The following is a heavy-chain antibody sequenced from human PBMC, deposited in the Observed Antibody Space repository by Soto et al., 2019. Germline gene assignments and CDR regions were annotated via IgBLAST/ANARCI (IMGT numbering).Heavy chain of an antibody. J-gene: IGHJ6*03. CDR3: ATPTVTTDYYYYYYMDV. D-gene: IGHD4-17*01. V-gene: IGHV3-23*01. CDR2: ISGSGGST. Sequence: GGSLRLSCAASGFTFSSYAMSWVRQAPGKGLEWVSAISGSGGSTYYADSVKGRFTISRDNSKNTLYLQMNSLRAEDTAVYYCATPTVTTDYYYYYYMDVWGKGTTVTVSS. CDR1: GFTFSSYA.